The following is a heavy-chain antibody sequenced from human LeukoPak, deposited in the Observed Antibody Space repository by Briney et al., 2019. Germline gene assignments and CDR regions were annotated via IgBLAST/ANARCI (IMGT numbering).Heavy chain of an antibody. J-gene: IGHJ4*02. CDR1: GFTFSSYV. CDR2: ISYDGSNE. Sequence: GGSLRLSCAASGFTFSSYVMHWVRQAPGKGLEWVAIISYDGSNEYYADSVKGRFTISRDNSKNTVYLQMNSLRAEDTAVYFCARESGTTNSFDYWGQGTLVPVSS. V-gene: IGHV3-30*04. CDR3: ARESGTTNSFDY. D-gene: IGHD1-1*01.